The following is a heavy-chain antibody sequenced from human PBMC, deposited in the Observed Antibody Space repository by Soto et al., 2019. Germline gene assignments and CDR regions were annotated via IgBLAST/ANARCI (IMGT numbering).Heavy chain of an antibody. V-gene: IGHV3-30*18. CDR2: ISYDGSNK. D-gene: IGHD3-22*01. CDR3: AKGDDSSGYPTIDY. CDR1: GFTFISYG. Sequence: GGSLRHSCAASGFTFISYGMHWVRQATGKGLEWVAVISYDGSNKYYADSVKGRFTISRDNSKNTLYLQMNSLRAEDTAVYYCAKGDDSSGYPTIDYWGQGTLLTVSS. J-gene: IGHJ4*02.